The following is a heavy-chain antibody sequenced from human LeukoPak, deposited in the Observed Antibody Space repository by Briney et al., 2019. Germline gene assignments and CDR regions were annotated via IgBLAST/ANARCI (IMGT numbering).Heavy chain of an antibody. D-gene: IGHD3-3*01. V-gene: IGHV4-59*01. J-gene: IGHJ4*02. CDR2: IYNTVSS. CDR3: ARRTIFGVVTFDY. CDR1: GVSISNYY. Sequence: SETLSLTCTVSGVSISNYYWSWIRQPPGKGLEWIGYIYNTVSSKYNPSLKSRVTISVDTSKNQFSLRLSSVTAADTAVYYCARRTIFGVVTFDYWGQGTLVTVPS.